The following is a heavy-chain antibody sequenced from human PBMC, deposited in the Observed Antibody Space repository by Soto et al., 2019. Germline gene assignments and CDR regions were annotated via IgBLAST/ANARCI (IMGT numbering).Heavy chain of an antibody. CDR2: IYYSGST. D-gene: IGHD6-13*01. V-gene: IGHV4-31*03. J-gene: IGHJ5*02. Sequence: QVQLQESGPGLVKPSQTLSLTCTVSGGSISSGGYYWSWIRQHPGKGLEWIGYIYYSGSTYYKPSLKSRVTISVDTSKNQFSLKLSSVTAADTAVYYCARRSIAAAGWWFDPWGQGTLVTVSS. CDR3: ARRSIAAAGWWFDP. CDR1: GGSISSGGYY.